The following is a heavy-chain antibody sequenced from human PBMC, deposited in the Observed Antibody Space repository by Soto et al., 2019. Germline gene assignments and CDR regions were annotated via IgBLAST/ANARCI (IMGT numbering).Heavy chain of an antibody. CDR1: GFTFRSFT. D-gene: IGHD6-13*01. J-gene: IGHJ5*02. CDR2: ISSNSAYI. Sequence: LRLSCAASGFTFRSFTMNWVRQAPGKGLEWVSTISSNSAYIYYTDALRGRFTISRDNAKNSLHLQMNSLGAEDTAVYYCTRDASRDSSARGWFDPWGPGTLVTVSS. CDR3: TRDASRDSSARGWFDP. V-gene: IGHV3-21*01.